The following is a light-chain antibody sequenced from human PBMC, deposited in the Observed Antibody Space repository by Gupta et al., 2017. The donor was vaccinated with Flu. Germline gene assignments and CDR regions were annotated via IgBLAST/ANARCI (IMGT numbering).Light chain of an antibody. CDR3: QVYGSSSEAP. Sequence: EVVLTQSPGTLSLSPGERATLSCRASQSITNSYSAWYQQKPGQAPRLLIYGGSSRATGIPDRFSGSGSGTDFTLTINRLEPEDFAVYYCQVYGSSSEAPFGGGTKVEIK. CDR1: QSITNSY. CDR2: GGS. V-gene: IGKV3-20*01. J-gene: IGKJ4*01.